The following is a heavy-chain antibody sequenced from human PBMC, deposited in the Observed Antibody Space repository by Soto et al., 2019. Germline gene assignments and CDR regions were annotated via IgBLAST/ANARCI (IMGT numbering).Heavy chain of an antibody. V-gene: IGHV5-51*01. J-gene: IGHJ4*02. CDR3: ARGYYYDSSGLSYFDN. CDR1: GYSFSTYW. CDR2: IYPGDSDT. Sequence: PGESLKISCKGSGYSFSTYWIGWVRQMPGKGLEWMRIIYPGDSDTRYSPPFQGQVTISADKSITTAYLQWSSLKASDTAIYYCARGYYYDSSGLSYFDNWGQGTLVTVSS. D-gene: IGHD3-22*01.